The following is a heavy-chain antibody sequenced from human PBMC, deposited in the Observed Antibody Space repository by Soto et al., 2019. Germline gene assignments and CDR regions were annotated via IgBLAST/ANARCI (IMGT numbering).Heavy chain of an antibody. CDR3: ARNDYDYVWESPGGDAFDI. Sequence: SETLSLTCTVSGGSISSGDYYWNWIRQPPGKGLEWIGFIYSSGSTYYNPSLKSRVTISVDTSKNQFSLKLTSVTAADTAVYYCARNDYDYVWESPGGDAFDIWGQGTLVTVSS. CDR2: IYSSGST. J-gene: IGHJ3*02. V-gene: IGHV4-30-4*01. CDR1: GGSISSGDYY. D-gene: IGHD3-16*01.